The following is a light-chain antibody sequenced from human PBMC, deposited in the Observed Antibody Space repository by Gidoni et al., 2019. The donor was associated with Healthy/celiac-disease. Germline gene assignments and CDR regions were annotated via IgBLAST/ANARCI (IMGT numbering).Light chain of an antibody. V-gene: IGKV3-11*01. Sequence: EIVLTQSPATLSLSPGERATLSCRASQSVSSYLAWYQQKPGQDPRLLIYDASNRATGIPARFSGSGSGTDFTLTISSLEPEDFAVYYGQQRSNWLTFGGGTKVEIK. CDR3: QQRSNWLT. J-gene: IGKJ4*01. CDR1: QSVSSY. CDR2: DAS.